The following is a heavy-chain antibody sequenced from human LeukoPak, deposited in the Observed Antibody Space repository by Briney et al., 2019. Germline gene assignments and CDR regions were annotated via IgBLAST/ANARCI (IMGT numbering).Heavy chain of an antibody. Sequence: GGSLRLSCAASGFTFSSYSMNWVRQAPGKGLEWVASISSSSSYIYYADSVKGRFTISRDNAKNSLYLQMNSLRAEDTAVYYCAGGAASPSPYNWFDPWGQGTLVTVSS. CDR3: AGGAASPSPYNWFDP. CDR2: ISSSSSYI. CDR1: GFTFSSYS. D-gene: IGHD6-13*01. J-gene: IGHJ5*02. V-gene: IGHV3-21*01.